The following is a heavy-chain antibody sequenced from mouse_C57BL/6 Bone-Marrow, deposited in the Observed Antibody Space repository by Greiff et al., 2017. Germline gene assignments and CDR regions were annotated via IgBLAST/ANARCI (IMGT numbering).Heavy chain of an antibody. CDR2: ISSGSSTI. Sequence: EVKLVESGGGLVKPGGSVKLSCAASGFTFSDYGMHWVRQAPGKGLEWVAYISSGSSTIYYADTVKGRFTISRDNAKNTLFLQMTSLRSEDTAMYYCESRGNLCCYAMDDWGQGTSVTVSS. J-gene: IGHJ4*01. CDR1: GFTFSDYG. D-gene: IGHD2-1*01. V-gene: IGHV5-17*01. CDR3: ESRGNLCCYAMDD.